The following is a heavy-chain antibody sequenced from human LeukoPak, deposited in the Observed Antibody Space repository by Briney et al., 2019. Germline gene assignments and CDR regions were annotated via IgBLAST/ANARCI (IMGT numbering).Heavy chain of an antibody. CDR2: VYYSGSA. CDR3: ARHHDYGVGKGD. J-gene: IGHJ4*02. D-gene: IGHD5-12*01. CDR1: GGSVYDNTYN. V-gene: IGHV4-39*01. Sequence: SETLSLTCTVSGGSVYDNTYNWGWVRQPPGKGLDWIGCVYYSGSAYYNPSLKSRVTISVDTSKNQFSLKLTSVTAADTAFYYCARHHDYGVGKGDWGQGTLVTVSS.